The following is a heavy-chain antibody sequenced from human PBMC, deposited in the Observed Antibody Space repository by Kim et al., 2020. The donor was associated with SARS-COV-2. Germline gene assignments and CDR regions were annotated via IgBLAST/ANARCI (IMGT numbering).Heavy chain of an antibody. V-gene: IGHV3-49*03. D-gene: IGHD2-8*02. CDR1: GFTFGDYT. CDR3: SWGTGGFPYDMDV. J-gene: IGHJ6*02. Sequence: GGSLRLSCTASGFTFGDYTMNWFRQAPGKGLEWVGFIRSKGYGGTTEYAASVKGRFSISRDDSKSIAYLQMNSLKTEDTAVYYCSWGTGGFPYDMDVWGQGTTVTVSS. CDR2: IRSKGYGGTT.